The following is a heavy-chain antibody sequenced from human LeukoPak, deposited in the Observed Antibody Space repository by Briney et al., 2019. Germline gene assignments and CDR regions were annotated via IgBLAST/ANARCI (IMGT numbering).Heavy chain of an antibody. D-gene: IGHD2-15*01. CDR3: ARDGCSGGFCLFDY. CDR2: ISSSSSYI. Sequence: GGSLRLSCAASGFTFSSCSMNWVRQAPGKGLEWVSCISSSSSYIRYSGSVKGRFTISRDNAKNSLFLQMNSLRAEDTAVYYCARDGCSGGFCLFDYWGQGTLVTVSS. V-gene: IGHV3-21*01. CDR1: GFTFSSCS. J-gene: IGHJ4*02.